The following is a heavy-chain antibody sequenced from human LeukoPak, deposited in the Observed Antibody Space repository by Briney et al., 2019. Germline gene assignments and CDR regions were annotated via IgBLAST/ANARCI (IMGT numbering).Heavy chain of an antibody. CDR2: IYPADSDT. CDR3: ARPRKDYSNYGLGY. D-gene: IGHD4-11*01. Sequence: GESLRISCQVSGYIFTHYWIGWVRQMPGKGLESMGIIYPADSDTRYSPSFQGQVTISADKSISTAYLQWSSLKASDTAMYYCARPRKDYSNYGLGYWGQGTLVTVPS. CDR1: GYIFTHYW. J-gene: IGHJ4*02. V-gene: IGHV5-51*01.